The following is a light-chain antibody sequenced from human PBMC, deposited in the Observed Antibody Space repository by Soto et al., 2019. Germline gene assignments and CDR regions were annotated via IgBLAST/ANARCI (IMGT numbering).Light chain of an antibody. CDR3: QYYDESMWT. CDR1: QSVNRY. CDR2: DAS. V-gene: IGKV3-11*01. Sequence: EIVLTQSPATLSLSPGERATLSCWASQSVNRYLVWYQQKPGQAPRLLIYDASNRATGIPDRFSGSGSGTDFTLSISRLEPEDFAVYYCQYYDESMWTFGQGTKVDIK. J-gene: IGKJ1*01.